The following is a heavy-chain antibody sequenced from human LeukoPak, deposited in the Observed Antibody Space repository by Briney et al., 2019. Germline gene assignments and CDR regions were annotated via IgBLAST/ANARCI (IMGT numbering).Heavy chain of an antibody. D-gene: IGHD4-17*01. J-gene: IGHJ4*02. CDR2: ISGCGENT. CDR1: GFTFNNYA. V-gene: IGHV3-23*01. CDR3: ARDYADYVGYFFFDY. Sequence: GGSLRLSCAASGFTFNNYAMHWVRQAPGKGLEWVSYISGCGENTYYANCAKGRFTISRDNSQNTLYLQMNSLRAEDTAVYYCARDYADYVGYFFFDYWGQGTLVTVSS.